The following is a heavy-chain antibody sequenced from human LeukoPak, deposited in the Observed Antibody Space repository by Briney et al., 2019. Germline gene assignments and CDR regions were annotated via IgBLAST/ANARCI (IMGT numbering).Heavy chain of an antibody. CDR1: GYSLTSYW. Sequence: GESLKISCKGSGYSLTSYWIGWVRPMPGKGLEWMGIIYPGDSDTRYSPSFQGQVTISADKSISTAYLQWSSLMASDTAMYYCARRVGATGVHWFDPWGQGTLVTVSS. CDR2: IYPGDSDT. D-gene: IGHD1-26*01. V-gene: IGHV5-51*01. CDR3: ARRVGATGVHWFDP. J-gene: IGHJ5*02.